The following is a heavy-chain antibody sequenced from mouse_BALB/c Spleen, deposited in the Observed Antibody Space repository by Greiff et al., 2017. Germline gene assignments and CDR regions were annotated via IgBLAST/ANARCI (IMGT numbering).Heavy chain of an antibody. V-gene: IGHV14-3*02. CDR2: IDPANGNT. D-gene: IGHD4-1*01. CDR1: GFNIKDTY. Sequence: EVKVVESGAELVKPGASVKLSCTASGFNIKDTYMHWVKQRPEQGLEWIGRIDPANGNTKYDPKFQGKATITADTSSNTAYLQLSSLTSEDTAVYYCARLANWDEFDYWGQGTTLTVSS. J-gene: IGHJ2*01. CDR3: ARLANWDEFDY.